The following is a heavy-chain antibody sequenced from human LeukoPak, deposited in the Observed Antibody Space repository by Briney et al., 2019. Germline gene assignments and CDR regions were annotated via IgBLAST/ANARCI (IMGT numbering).Heavy chain of an antibody. CDR2: IKQDGSEK. J-gene: IGHJ3*02. Sequence: GGSLRLSCAASGFTFSSYWMSWVRQAPGKGLEWVANIKQDGSEKYYVDSVKGRFTISRDNAKNSLSLQMNSLRAEDTAVYYCARSIVGATSAFDIWGQGTMVTVSS. CDR1: GFTFSSYW. CDR3: ARSIVGATSAFDI. D-gene: IGHD1-26*01. V-gene: IGHV3-7*01.